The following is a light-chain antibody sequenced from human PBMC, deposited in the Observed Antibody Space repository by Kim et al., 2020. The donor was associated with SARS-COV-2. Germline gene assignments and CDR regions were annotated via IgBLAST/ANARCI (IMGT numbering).Light chain of an antibody. V-gene: IGKV1-33*01. CDR2: DAS. J-gene: IGKJ2*01. CDR1: QDISNY. Sequence: ASVGDRVTLTCQASQDISNYLNWYQQKPGKAPKLLIYDASNLETGVPSRFSGSGSGTDFTFTISSLQPEDIATYYCQQYDNLLMYTFGQGTKLEI. CDR3: QQYDNLLMYT.